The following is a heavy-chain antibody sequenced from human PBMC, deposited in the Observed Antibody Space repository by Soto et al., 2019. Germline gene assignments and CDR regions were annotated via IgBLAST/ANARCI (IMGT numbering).Heavy chain of an antibody. CDR1: AVTFSNYG. V-gene: IGHV3-30*02. D-gene: IGHD3-3*01. J-gene: IGHJ5*02. CDR3: ARDASYDLWRGYYDP. Sequence: GGYLRLACAASAVTFSNYGIHWVRQAPGKGLEWVAIIWYDGTGKYYADSVKGRFTISRDNSKNTLYLQMNSLRAEDTAVYYCARDASYDLWRGYYDPWGQGT. CDR2: IWYDGTGK.